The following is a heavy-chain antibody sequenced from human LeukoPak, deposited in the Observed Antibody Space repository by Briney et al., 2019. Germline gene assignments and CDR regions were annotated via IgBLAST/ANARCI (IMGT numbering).Heavy chain of an antibody. CDR2: IKQDGSEK. D-gene: IGHD2-8*01. CDR3: ARGPTNGQAFDY. V-gene: IGHV3-7*01. J-gene: IGHJ4*02. CDR1: GFTFSSYW. Sequence: GGSLRLSCTASGFTFSSYWMSWVRQAPGKGLEWVANIKQDGSEKYYVDSVRGRFTISRDNAKNSVYLQMDSLRAEDTAVYYCARGPTNGQAFDYWGQGTLVSVSS.